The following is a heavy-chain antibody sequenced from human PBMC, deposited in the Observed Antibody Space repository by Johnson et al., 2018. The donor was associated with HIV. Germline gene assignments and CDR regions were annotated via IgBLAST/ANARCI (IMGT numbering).Heavy chain of an antibody. CDR2: ISYDGGKK. D-gene: IGHD2-21*01. J-gene: IGHJ3*02. CDR3: AKAYCPGCDAFEI. Sequence: QVLLVESGGGVVQPGRSLRLSCAASGFTFSNYDMDWVRQAPGKGLEWVVGISYDGGKKYYRDSVKGRFTISRDNSNNPLYLQMNSLRTEDSGVYYCAKAYCPGCDAFEIWGQGTMVTVSS. CDR1: GFTFSNYD. V-gene: IGHV3-30*18.